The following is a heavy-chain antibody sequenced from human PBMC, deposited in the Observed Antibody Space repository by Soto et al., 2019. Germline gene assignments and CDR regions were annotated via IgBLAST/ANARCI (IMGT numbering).Heavy chain of an antibody. CDR1: GGSISSYY. V-gene: IGHV4-59*01. J-gene: IGHJ4*02. CDR3: ERDLANSHPYYFDY. CDR2: IYYSGST. Sequence: PSETLSLICTVSGGSISSYYWSWIRQPPGKGLEWIGYIYYSGSTNYNPSLKSRVTISVDTSKNQFSLKLSSVTAADTAVYYCERDLANSHPYYFDYWGQGPLVPVSP. D-gene: IGHD4-4*01.